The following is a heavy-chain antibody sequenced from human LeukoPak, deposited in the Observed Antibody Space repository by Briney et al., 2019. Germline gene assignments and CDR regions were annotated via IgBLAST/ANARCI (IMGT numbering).Heavy chain of an antibody. CDR2: LYVGGSA. J-gene: IGHJ4*02. Sequence: GGSLRLSCAASGFTVSSTYMSWVRQAPGRGVEWVSVLYVGGSAYSATSVKGRFTLSRYISKNTRYLQMKSLRAEDTAVYFCVRERYDFWSDTSDYWGQGTLLTVSS. V-gene: IGHV3-66*01. CDR1: GFTVSSTY. D-gene: IGHD3-3*01. CDR3: VRERYDFWSDTSDY.